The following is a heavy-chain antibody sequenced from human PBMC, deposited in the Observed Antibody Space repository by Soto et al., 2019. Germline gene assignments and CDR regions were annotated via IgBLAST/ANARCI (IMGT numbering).Heavy chain of an antibody. V-gene: IGHV4-4*02. J-gene: IGHJ5*02. Sequence: SETLSLTCAVSGGSISSSSWWSWVRQPPGKGLEWIGEIYHSGSTNYNPSLKSRVTISVDKSKNQFSLKLSSVTAADTAVYYCARDESDSSGYYAKKYSYNCFDTWGQGTLVTVSS. CDR1: GGSISSSSW. CDR2: IYHSGST. CDR3: ARDESDSSGYYAKKYSYNCFDT. D-gene: IGHD3-22*01.